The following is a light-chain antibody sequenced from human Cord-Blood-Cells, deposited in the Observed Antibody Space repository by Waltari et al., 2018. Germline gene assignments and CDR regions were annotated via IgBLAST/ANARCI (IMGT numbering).Light chain of an antibody. CDR1: QSISSW. J-gene: IGKJ1*01. CDR2: KAS. CDR3: QQYNSYWT. V-gene: IGKV1-5*03. Sequence: DIQMTQSPSPRSASVGDRVTITCRASQSISSWLAWYQQKPGKAPNLLIYKASSLESGVPSRFSGSGSGTEFTLTISSLQPDDFATYYCQQYNSYWTFGQGTKVEIK.